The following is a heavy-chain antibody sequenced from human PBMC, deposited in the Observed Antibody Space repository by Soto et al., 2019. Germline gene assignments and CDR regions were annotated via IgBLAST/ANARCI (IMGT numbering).Heavy chain of an antibody. CDR3: AREVLLWFGQSQYYGMDV. V-gene: IGHV1-18*04. CDR1: GYSFTSYG. D-gene: IGHD3-10*01. CDR2: ISGYDGNT. J-gene: IGHJ6*02. Sequence: QALLVQSGAEVKKPGASVKVSCKTTGYSFTSYGISWVRQAPGQGLEWMGWISGYDGNTNYAQRSQGRLTTTADTSTTTAYMELRSLGSDDTAVYYCAREVLLWFGQSQYYGMDVWGQGTTVTVSS.